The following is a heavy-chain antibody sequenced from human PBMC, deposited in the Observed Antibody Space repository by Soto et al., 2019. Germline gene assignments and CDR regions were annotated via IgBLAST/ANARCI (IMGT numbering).Heavy chain of an antibody. D-gene: IGHD2-2*01. J-gene: IGHJ6*02. CDR3: AREGRGYCSSTSCYAQSHYYYYGMDV. CDR2: ISYDGSNK. Sequence: GGSLRLSCAASGFTFSSYAMHWVRQAPGKGLEWVAVISYDGSNKYYADSGKGRFTISRDNSKNTLYLQMNSLRAEDTAVYYCAREGRGYCSSTSCYAQSHYYYYGMDVWGQGTTVTVSS. CDR1: GFTFSSYA. V-gene: IGHV3-30-3*01.